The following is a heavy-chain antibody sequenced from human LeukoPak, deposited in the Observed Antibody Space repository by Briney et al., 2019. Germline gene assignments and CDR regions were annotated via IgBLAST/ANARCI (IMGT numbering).Heavy chain of an antibody. CDR3: ARGRDIGWFDP. J-gene: IGHJ5*02. D-gene: IGHD5-12*01. CDR1: GGSISSGGYS. CDR2: IYHSGST. Sequence: SETLSLTCIVSGGSISSGGYSWSWIRQPPGKGLEWIGYIYHSGSTYYNPSLKSRVTISVDRSKNQFSLKLSSVTAADTAVYYCARGRDIGWFDPWGQGTLVTVSS. V-gene: IGHV4-30-2*01.